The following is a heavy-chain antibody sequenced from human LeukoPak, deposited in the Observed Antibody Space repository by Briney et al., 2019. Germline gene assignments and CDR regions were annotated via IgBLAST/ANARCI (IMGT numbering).Heavy chain of an antibody. Sequence: GGSLRLSCAASGFTFDDYGMSWVRQAPGKGLEWVSGINWNGGSTGYADSVRGRFTISGDNAKNSLYLQMNSLRAEDTALYHCARGTGDYFDYWGQGTLVTVSS. CDR1: GFTFDDYG. CDR2: INWNGGST. D-gene: IGHD1-14*01. CDR3: ARGTGDYFDY. V-gene: IGHV3-20*01. J-gene: IGHJ4*02.